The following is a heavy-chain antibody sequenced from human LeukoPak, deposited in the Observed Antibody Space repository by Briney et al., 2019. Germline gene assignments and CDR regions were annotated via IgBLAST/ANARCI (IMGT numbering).Heavy chain of an antibody. CDR1: GGTFSSYA. D-gene: IGHD4-17*01. V-gene: IGHV1-8*03. CDR2: MNPNSGNT. CDR3: ARGDYGDSDAFDI. J-gene: IGHJ3*02. Sequence: ASVKVSCKASGGTFSSYAISWVRQATGQGLEWMGWMNPNSGNTGYAQKFQGRVTITRNTSISTAYMELSSLRSEDTAVYYCARGDYGDSDAFDIWGQGTMVTVSS.